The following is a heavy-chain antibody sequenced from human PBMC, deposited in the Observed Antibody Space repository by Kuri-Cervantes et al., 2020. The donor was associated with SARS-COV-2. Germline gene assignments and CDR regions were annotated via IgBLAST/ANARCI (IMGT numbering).Heavy chain of an antibody. CDR3: ARELYSNPYYYYGMDV. Sequence: GGSLRLSCAASGFTFSSYGMHWVRQAPGKGLEWVAVIWYDGSNKYYADSVKGRFTISRDNSKNTLYLQMNRPRAEDTAVYYCARELYSNPYYYYGMDVWGQGTTVTVSS. CDR1: GFTFSSYG. D-gene: IGHD4-11*01. V-gene: IGHV3-33*08. J-gene: IGHJ6*02. CDR2: IWYDGSNK.